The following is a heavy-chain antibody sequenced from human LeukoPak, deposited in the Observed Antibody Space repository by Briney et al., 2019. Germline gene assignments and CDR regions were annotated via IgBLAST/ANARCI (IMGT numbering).Heavy chain of an antibody. CDR3: ARQFDYGYYCGMDV. CDR2: IDSGRAYI. D-gene: IGHD4-17*01. Sequence: GGSLRLSCAASTFTFSSYTMNWVRQAPGKGLEWVSSIDSGRAYIYYADSVKGRFTISRGNAKNSVYLQMNSLRAEDTAVYYCARQFDYGYYCGMDVWGQGTTVTVSS. J-gene: IGHJ6*02. CDR1: TFTFSSYT. V-gene: IGHV3-21*01.